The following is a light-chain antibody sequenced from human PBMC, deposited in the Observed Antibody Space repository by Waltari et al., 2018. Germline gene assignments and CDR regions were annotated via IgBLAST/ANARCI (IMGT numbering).Light chain of an antibody. CDR1: QSVSRT. J-gene: IGKJ1*01. CDR3: QHYVRLPAT. V-gene: IGKV3-20*01. Sequence: EIVLTQSPGTLSLSPGERATLYCRASQSVSRTLAWYQQKPGPVPKLLIYGASIRATGIPDRFTGSGSGTDFSLTISSLEPEDFAIYFCQHYVRLPATFGQGTKVEIK. CDR2: GAS.